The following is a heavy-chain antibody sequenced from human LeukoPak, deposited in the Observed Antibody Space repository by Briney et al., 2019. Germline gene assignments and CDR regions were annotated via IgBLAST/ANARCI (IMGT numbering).Heavy chain of an antibody. J-gene: IGHJ4*02. CDR3: ANDQSRDCYFDY. CDR2: INEDGSVT. Sequence: GGSLRLSCAVSGFTFRTYWMHWVRQVPGEGLVWVSRINEDGSVTNYADSVKGRFSISRDNAKNTLYLQMNSLRAEDTAVYYCANDQSRDCYFDYWGQGTLVTVSS. D-gene: IGHD2-21*01. CDR1: GFTFRTYW. V-gene: IGHV3-74*01.